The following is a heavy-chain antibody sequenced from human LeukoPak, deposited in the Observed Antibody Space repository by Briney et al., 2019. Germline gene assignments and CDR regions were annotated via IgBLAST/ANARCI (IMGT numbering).Heavy chain of an antibody. CDR1: GFTFSSYG. D-gene: IGHD1-1*01. CDR3: ATDLYNCNEHSSAFDI. CDR2: IWYDGSNK. Sequence: GGSLRLSCAASGFTFSSYGTHCVRQTPGKGLEWVAVIWYDGSNKYYADSVKGRFTISRDNSKNTLYLQMNSLRAEDTAVYYCATDLYNCNEHSSAFDIWGQGTMFTVSS. J-gene: IGHJ3*02. V-gene: IGHV3-33*01.